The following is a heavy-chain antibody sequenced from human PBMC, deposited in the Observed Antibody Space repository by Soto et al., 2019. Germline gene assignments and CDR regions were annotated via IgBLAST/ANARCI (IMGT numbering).Heavy chain of an antibody. D-gene: IGHD2-21*02. CDR3: TRADSDVVILPDVRPLFDL. J-gene: IGHJ4*02. CDR2: INPNGGYT. CDR1: GYDFFKYN. Sequence: QVQLVQSGAEVKKPGASVKVSCKTSGYDFFKYNMHWVRQAPGQGLEWMCVINPNGGYTRHAQKFQGRVIMTTDTSSKIVYMELSGLTSADTAMYYCTRADSDVVILPDVRPLFDLWGQGALVTVSS. V-gene: IGHV1-46*01.